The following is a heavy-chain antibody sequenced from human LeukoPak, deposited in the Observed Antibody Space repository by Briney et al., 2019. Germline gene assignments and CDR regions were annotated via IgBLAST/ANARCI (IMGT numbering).Heavy chain of an antibody. Sequence: GGSLRLSCAASGFTFSSYWMSWVRQAPGKGLEWVANINQDGSEKYYVDSVKGRFTISRDNAKNSLYLQMNSLRAEDTAVYYCASGMVRGVIEDYWGQGTLVTASS. CDR1: GFTFSSYW. D-gene: IGHD3-10*01. CDR2: INQDGSEK. CDR3: ASGMVRGVIEDY. V-gene: IGHV3-7*01. J-gene: IGHJ4*02.